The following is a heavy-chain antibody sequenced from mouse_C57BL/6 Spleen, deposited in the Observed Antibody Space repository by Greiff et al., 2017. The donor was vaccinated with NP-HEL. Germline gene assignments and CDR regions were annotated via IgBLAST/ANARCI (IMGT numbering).Heavy chain of an antibody. CDR3: AREGGYYVGAMDY. Sequence: EVKLMESGPGLVKPSQSLSLTCSVTGYSITSGYYWNWIRQFPGNKLEWMGYISYDGSNNYNPSLKNRISITRDTSKNQFFLKLKSVTTEDTATYYCAREGGYYVGAMDYWGQGTSVTVSS. CDR1: GYSITSGYY. V-gene: IGHV3-6*01. D-gene: IGHD2-3*01. J-gene: IGHJ4*01. CDR2: ISYDGSN.